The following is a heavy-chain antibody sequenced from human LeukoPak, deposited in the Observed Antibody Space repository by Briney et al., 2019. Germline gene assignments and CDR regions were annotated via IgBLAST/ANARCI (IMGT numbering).Heavy chain of an antibody. D-gene: IGHD6-13*01. V-gene: IGHV1-2*06. J-gene: IGHJ4*02. CDR2: INPNSGGT. CDR1: GYTFTGYY. CDR3: ARAIAAAGDF. Sequence: ASVKVSCKASGYTFTGYYMHGVRQAPGQGLEWMGRINPNSGGTNSAQKFQGRVTMTRDTSINTAYMELNRLRSDDTAVYYCARAIAAAGDFWGQGTLVTVSS.